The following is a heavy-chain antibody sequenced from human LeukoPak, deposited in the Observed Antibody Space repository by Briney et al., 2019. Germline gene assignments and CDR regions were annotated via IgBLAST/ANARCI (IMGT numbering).Heavy chain of an antibody. CDR2: IYYSGST. D-gene: IGHD4-11*01. Sequence: SETLSLTCTVSGYSISSGHYWSWIRQPPGKGLEWIGYIYYSGSTNYNPSLNNRVTISVDTSKNHFSLKLSSATAADTAVYYCARGRPTSWFDPWGQGTLVTVSS. J-gene: IGHJ5*02. CDR3: ARGRPTSWFDP. CDR1: GYSISSGHY. V-gene: IGHV4-61*01.